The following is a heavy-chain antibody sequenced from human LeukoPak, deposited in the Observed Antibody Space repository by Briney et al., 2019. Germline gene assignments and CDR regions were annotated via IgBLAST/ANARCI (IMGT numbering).Heavy chain of an antibody. Sequence: PGGSLRLSCTASEFTFGHYSLSWVRQAPGKGLDWVGFIRSKAYGGTTEYAASVKGRFTIARDDSKSIAYLQMNSLKTEDTAVYYCTRAFYETYGYWFDPWGQGTLVTVSS. CDR1: EFTFGHYS. J-gene: IGHJ5*02. CDR2: IRSKAYGGTT. CDR3: TRAFYETYGYWFDP. V-gene: IGHV3-49*04. D-gene: IGHD5/OR15-5a*01.